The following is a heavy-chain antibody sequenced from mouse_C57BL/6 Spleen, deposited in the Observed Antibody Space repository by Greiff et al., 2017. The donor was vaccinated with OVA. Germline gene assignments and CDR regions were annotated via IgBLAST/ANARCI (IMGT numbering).Heavy chain of an antibody. CDR3: ARGPNWDAEGY. Sequence: QVQLQQPGAELVRPGSSVKLSCKASGYTFTSYWMDWVKQRPGQGLEWIGNIYPSDSETHYNQKFKDKATLTVDKFSSTAYMQLSSLTSEDSAVYYCARGPNWDAEGYWGQGTTLTVSS. CDR2: IYPSDSET. V-gene: IGHV1-61*01. CDR1: GYTFTSYW. J-gene: IGHJ2*01. D-gene: IGHD4-1*01.